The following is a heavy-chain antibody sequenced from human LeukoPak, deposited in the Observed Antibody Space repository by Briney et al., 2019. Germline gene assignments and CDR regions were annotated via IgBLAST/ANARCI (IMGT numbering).Heavy chain of an antibody. J-gene: IGHJ4*02. V-gene: IGHV3-33*08. CDR3: ATSGSYYRFEY. Sequence: GGSLRLSCAASGFTFSSYWMSWVRQAPGQGLEWVAVIWYDGSNKYYADSVKGRFTVSRDNSKNTPYLQMNSLRAEDTAVYYCATSGSYYRFEYWGQGTLVTVSS. CDR2: IWYDGSNK. D-gene: IGHD1-26*01. CDR1: GFTFSSYW.